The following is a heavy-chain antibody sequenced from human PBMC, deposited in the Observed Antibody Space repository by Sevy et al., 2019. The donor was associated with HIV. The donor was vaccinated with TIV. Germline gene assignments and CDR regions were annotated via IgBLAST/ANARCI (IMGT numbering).Heavy chain of an antibody. V-gene: IGHV3-33*01. J-gene: IGHJ4*02. CDR3: VRVPTYGSVTYFLDY. CDR1: GFTFSSYG. CDR2: IWYDGSNK. D-gene: IGHD3-10*01. Sequence: GGSLRLSCAASGFTFSSYGMHWVRQAPGKGLEWVAVIWYDGSNKYYADSVKGRFTISRDNSKNTLYLQMNSLRAEDTAVYYCVRVPTYGSVTYFLDYWGQGSLVTVSS.